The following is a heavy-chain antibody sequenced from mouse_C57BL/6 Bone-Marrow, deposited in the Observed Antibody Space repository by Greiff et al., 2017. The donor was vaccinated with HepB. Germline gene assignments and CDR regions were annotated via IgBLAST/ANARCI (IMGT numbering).Heavy chain of an antibody. CDR3: AREGNY. CDR1: GFNIKDDY. Sequence: EVQLQESGAELVRPGASVKLSCTASGFNIKDDYMHWVKQRPEQGLEWIGWIDPENGDTEYASKFQGKATITADTSSSTAYMQLSSLTSEDSAVYYCAREGNYWGQGTTLTVSS. J-gene: IGHJ2*01. V-gene: IGHV14-4*01. CDR2: IDPENGDT.